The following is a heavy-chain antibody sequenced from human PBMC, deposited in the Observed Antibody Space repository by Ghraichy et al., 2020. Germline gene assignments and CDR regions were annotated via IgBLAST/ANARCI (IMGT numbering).Heavy chain of an antibody. Sequence: ASVKVSCKASGYTFTGYYMHWVRQAPGQGLEWMGRINPNSGGTNYAQKFQGRVTMTRDTSISTAYMELSRLRSDDTAVYYCARDGIYGSGSYYNRHFQHWGQGTLVTVSS. J-gene: IGHJ1*01. V-gene: IGHV1-2*06. CDR2: INPNSGGT. CDR3: ARDGIYGSGSYYNRHFQH. D-gene: IGHD3-10*01. CDR1: GYTFTGYY.